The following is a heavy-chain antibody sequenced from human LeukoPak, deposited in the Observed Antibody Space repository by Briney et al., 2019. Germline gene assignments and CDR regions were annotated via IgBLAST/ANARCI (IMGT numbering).Heavy chain of an antibody. CDR3: AKIAPWGAVTTTDGFDY. Sequence: GGSLRLSCAASGFTFSSYWMSWVRQAPGKGLEWVANIKQDGSEKYYVDSVKGRFTISRDNSKNTLYLQLNSLGAEDTAVYYCAKIAPWGAVTTTDGFDYWGQGTLVTVSS. J-gene: IGHJ4*02. CDR1: GFTFSSYW. V-gene: IGHV3-7*03. CDR2: IKQDGSEK. D-gene: IGHD4-17*01.